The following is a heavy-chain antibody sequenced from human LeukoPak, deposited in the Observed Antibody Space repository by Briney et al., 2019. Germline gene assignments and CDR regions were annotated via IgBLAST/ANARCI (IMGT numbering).Heavy chain of an antibody. Sequence: SETLSLTCTVSGGSISTGSYYWSWIRQPAGKGLEYIGYTHYSGATNYNPSLKSRVTISLDTSGNQFSLKLSSVTAADTAVYYCASGYCGGACQLGGVDMWGQGTMVTVSS. J-gene: IGHJ3*02. D-gene: IGHD2-21*02. V-gene: IGHV4-61*10. CDR1: GGSISTGSYY. CDR2: THYSGAT. CDR3: ASGYCGGACQLGGVDM.